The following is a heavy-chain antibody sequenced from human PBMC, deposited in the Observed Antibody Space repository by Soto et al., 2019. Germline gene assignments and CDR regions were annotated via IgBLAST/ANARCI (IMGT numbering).Heavy chain of an antibody. CDR1: GFTFSSYG. CDR2: ISYDGSNK. CDR3: AKDPAGIAVAGTGEGDY. Sequence: GGSLRLSCAASGFTFSSYGMHWVRQAPGKGLEWVAVISYDGSNKYYADSVKGRFTISRDNSKNTLYLQMNSLRAEDTAVYYCAKDPAGIAVAGTGEGDYWGQGTLGTVSA. V-gene: IGHV3-30*18. D-gene: IGHD6-19*01. J-gene: IGHJ4*02.